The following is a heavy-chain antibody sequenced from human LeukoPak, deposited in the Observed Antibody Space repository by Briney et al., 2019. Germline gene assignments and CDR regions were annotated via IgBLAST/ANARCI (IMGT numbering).Heavy chain of an antibody. CDR2: INPNSGGT. V-gene: IGHV1-2*02. D-gene: IGHD3-16*01. CDR3: ARDTTYGGAFDI. Sequence: ASVKVSCKASGYTFTGSYMHWVRQAPGQGLEWMGWINPNSGGTNYAQKFQGRVTMTRDTSITTAYMELSRLRSDDTAVYYCARDTTYGGAFDIWGQGTKVTVSS. J-gene: IGHJ3*02. CDR1: GYTFTGSY.